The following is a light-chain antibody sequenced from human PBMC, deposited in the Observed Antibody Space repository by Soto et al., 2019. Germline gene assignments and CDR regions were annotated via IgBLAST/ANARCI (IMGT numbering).Light chain of an antibody. Sequence: QSALTQPASVSGSPGQSITISCTGASSDVGDYNYVSWYQHHPDKAPKLVIYDVSSRPSGVSGRFSGSKSGNTASLTISGLQAEDEADYYCSSYATSSTLEWVFGGGTKLTVL. V-gene: IGLV2-14*03. J-gene: IGLJ3*02. CDR3: SSYATSSTLEWV. CDR2: DVS. CDR1: SSDVGDYNY.